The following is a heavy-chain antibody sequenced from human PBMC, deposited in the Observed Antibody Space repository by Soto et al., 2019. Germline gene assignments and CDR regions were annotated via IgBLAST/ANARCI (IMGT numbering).Heavy chain of an antibody. J-gene: IGHJ5*02. D-gene: IGHD2-2*01. CDR1: GGSFSGYY. Sequence: QVQLQQWGAGLLKPSETLSLTCVVYGGSFSGYYWSWIRQSPGKGLEWIGGINHRGSTNYNPSLESRVTISVDTSMNQFSLKLPSVTAADTAMYYCARDGFCTSTTCRVGNWFDPWGQGTLVTVSS. CDR2: INHRGST. V-gene: IGHV4-34*01. CDR3: ARDGFCTSTTCRVGNWFDP.